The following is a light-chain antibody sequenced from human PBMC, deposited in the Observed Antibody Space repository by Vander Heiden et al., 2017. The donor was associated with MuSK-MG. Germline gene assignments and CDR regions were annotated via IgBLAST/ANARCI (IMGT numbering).Light chain of an antibody. CDR3: QQTDNNPFFT. V-gene: IGKV1-39*01. CDR1: QSISTY. Sequence: DIQMTQSPSSLSASVGDRVTIICRASQSISTYLNWYKQKPGKAPKLLIYAASSLQSGVPSRFSGSGYGTDFTLTISSRQQEDFAAYYCQQTDNNPFFTFGHGTKVDIK. CDR2: AAS. J-gene: IGKJ3*01.